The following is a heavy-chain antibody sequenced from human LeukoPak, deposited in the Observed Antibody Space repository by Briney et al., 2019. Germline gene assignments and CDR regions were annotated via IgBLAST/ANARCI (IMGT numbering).Heavy chain of an antibody. Sequence: PGGSLRLSCAASGFTFSSYAMHWVRQAPGKGLEWVAVISYDGSNKYYADSVKGRFTISRDNSKNTLYLQMNSLRAEDTAVYYCARGYYYYDSSGYFGYWGQGTLVTVSS. D-gene: IGHD3-22*01. CDR1: GFTFSSYA. V-gene: IGHV3-30-3*01. CDR3: ARGYYYYDSSGYFGY. CDR2: ISYDGSNK. J-gene: IGHJ4*02.